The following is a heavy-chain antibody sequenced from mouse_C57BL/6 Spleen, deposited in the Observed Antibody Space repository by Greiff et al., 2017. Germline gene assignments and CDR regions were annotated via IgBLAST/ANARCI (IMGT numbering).Heavy chain of an antibody. V-gene: IGHV5-9*01. CDR1: GFTFSSYT. CDR3: ARHTTVVATPFAY. Sequence: DVKLVESGGGLVKPGGSLKLSCAASGFTFSSYTMSWVRQTPEKRLEWVATISGGGGNTYYPDSVKGRFTISRDNAKNTLYLQMSSLRSEDTALYYCARHTTVVATPFAYWGQGTLVTVSA. CDR2: ISGGGGNT. J-gene: IGHJ3*01. D-gene: IGHD1-1*01.